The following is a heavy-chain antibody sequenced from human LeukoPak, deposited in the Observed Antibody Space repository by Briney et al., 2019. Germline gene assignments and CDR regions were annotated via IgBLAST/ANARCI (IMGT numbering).Heavy chain of an antibody. CDR1: GGSFSGYY. CDR3: ARITIFPPVYYYYGMDV. D-gene: IGHD3-9*01. V-gene: IGHV4-34*01. J-gene: IGHJ6*02. Sequence: SETLSLTCAVYGGSFSGYYWSWIRQPPGKGLEWIGEINHSGSTNYNPSLKSRVTISVDTSKNQFSLRLSSVTAADTAVDYCARITIFPPVYYYYGMDVWGQGTTVTVSS. CDR2: INHSGST.